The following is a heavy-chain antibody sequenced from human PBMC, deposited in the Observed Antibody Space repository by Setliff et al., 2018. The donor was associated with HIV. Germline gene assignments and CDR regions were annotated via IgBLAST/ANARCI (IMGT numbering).Heavy chain of an antibody. CDR2: IWNDGSNK. Sequence: GGSLRLSCVGSAGIDWVRQGPGKGLEGVAIIWNDGSNKHDADSVKGRFTISRDNGKNTLYLQMNSLRAEDSAVYFCARVGLGGAFDIWGQGTKVTVSS. CDR1: AG. V-gene: IGHV3-33*01. D-gene: IGHD1-26*01. J-gene: IGHJ3*02. CDR3: ARVGLGGAFDI.